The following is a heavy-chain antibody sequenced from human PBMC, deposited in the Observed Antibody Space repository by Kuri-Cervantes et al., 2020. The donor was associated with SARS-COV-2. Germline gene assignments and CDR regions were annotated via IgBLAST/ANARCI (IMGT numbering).Heavy chain of an antibody. CDR1: GFMFSNYA. CDR2: ISGSGGST. CDR3: ARESPFG. D-gene: IGHD2/OR15-2a*01. V-gene: IGHV3-23*01. J-gene: IGHJ4*02. Sequence: GESLKISCAASGFMFSNYAMNWVRQGPGKGLEWVSTISGSGGSTYYADSVKGRFTISRDNSKNTLYLQMNSLRAEDTAVYSCARESPFGWGQGTLVTVSS.